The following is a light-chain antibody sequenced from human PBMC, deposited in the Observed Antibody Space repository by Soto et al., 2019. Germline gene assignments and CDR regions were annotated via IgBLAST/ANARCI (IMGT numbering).Light chain of an antibody. V-gene: IGKV3-20*01. CDR1: QSVGSNY. CDR3: QQYGSSRWT. J-gene: IGKJ1*01. CDR2: GAS. Sequence: EIVLTQSPGTLSLSPGERATLSCRASQSVGSNYLAWYQQNPGQAPRLLIYGASSRATGIPDRFSGSGSGTDFTLTISRLEPEDFAMYYCQQYGSSRWTFSQGTKVEIK.